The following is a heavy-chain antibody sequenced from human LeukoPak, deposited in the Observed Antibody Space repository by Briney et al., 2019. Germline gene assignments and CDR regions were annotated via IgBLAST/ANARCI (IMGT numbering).Heavy chain of an antibody. D-gene: IGHD4-17*01. J-gene: IGHJ4*02. V-gene: IGHV4-31*03. CDR1: GGSISSGGYY. CDR3: ARVRGDYTFDY. Sequence: SQTLSLNCTVSGGSISSGGYYWCWIRQHPGKGLEWIGYIYYSGSTYYNPSLKSRVTISVDTSKNQFSLKLSSVTAADTAVYYCARVRGDYTFDYWGQGTLVTVSS. CDR2: IYYSGST.